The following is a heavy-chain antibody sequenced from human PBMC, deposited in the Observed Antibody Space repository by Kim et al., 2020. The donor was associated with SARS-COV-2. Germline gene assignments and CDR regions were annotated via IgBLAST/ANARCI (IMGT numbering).Heavy chain of an antibody. CDR2: ISSSGSTI. CDR3: ARRIAALYYYYGMDV. J-gene: IGHJ6*02. Sequence: GGSLRLSCAASGFTFSSYEMNWVRQAPGKGLEWVSYISSSGSTIYYADSVKGRFTISRDNAKNSLYLQMNSLRAEDTAVYYCARRIAALYYYYGMDVWGQGTTVTVSS. CDR1: GFTFSSYE. V-gene: IGHV3-48*03. D-gene: IGHD6-13*01.